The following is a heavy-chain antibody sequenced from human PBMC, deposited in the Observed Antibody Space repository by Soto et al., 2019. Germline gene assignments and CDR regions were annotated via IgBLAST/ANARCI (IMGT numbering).Heavy chain of an antibody. D-gene: IGHD4-17*01. CDR2: VSDTGGST. Sequence: EVQLLESGGGLVQPGGSLRLSCAASGFTFSSSAMSWFRQAPGKGLEWVSAVSDTGGSTYYADSVKGRFTISRDNXTNTLYLQMNSLRAEDKAVYYCAKSSDKYGDSKCDYWGQGTLVTVSS. CDR3: AKSSDKYGDSKCDY. J-gene: IGHJ4*02. V-gene: IGHV3-23*01. CDR1: GFTFSSSA.